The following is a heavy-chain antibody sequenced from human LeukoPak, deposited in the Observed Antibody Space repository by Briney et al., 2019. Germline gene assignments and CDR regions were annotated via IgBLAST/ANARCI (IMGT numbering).Heavy chain of an antibody. CDR2: IYSAGNT. Sequence: GGSLRLSCTVSGFTVSSNSMSWVRQAPGKGLEWVSFIYSAGNTHYSDSVKGRFTISRDNSKNTLYLQMNSLRAEDTAVYYCANTRNPYYYDSSGYYHFDYWGQGTLVTVSS. V-gene: IGHV3-53*01. J-gene: IGHJ4*02. CDR3: ANTRNPYYYDSSGYYHFDY. D-gene: IGHD3-22*01. CDR1: GFTVSSNS.